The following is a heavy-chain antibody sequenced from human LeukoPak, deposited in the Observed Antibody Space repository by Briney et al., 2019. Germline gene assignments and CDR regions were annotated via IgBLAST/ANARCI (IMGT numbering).Heavy chain of an antibody. CDR3: AKDPSGASIVRYFDY. CDR1: GFTFSGYA. V-gene: IGHV3-23*01. D-gene: IGHD3-16*02. CDR2: ISGSGAST. J-gene: IGHJ4*02. Sequence: PGGSLRLSCAASGFTFSGYAMSWVRQAPGKGLEWVSVISGSGASTFYADSVKGRFSISRDNSKNTLYLQMNSLRAEDTAVYYCAKDPSGASIVRYFDYWGQGTLVIVSS.